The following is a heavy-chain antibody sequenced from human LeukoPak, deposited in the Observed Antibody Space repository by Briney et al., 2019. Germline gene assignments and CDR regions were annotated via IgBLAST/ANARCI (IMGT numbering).Heavy chain of an antibody. CDR1: GGSISSYY. Sequence: SETLSLTCTVSGGSISSYYWSWIRQPAGKGLEWIGRIYTSGSTNYNPSLKSRVTMSVDTSKNQFYLKLSSVPAADTAVYYCARDLRFLEFYYYYYYMDVWGKGTTVTVSS. V-gene: IGHV4-4*07. J-gene: IGHJ6*03. D-gene: IGHD3-3*01. CDR2: IYTSGST. CDR3: ARDLRFLEFYYYYYYMDV.